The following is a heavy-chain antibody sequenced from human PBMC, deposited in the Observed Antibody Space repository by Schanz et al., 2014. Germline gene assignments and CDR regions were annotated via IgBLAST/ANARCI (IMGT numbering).Heavy chain of an antibody. CDR2: IKQDESER. J-gene: IGHJ4*02. CDR1: GFTFSTYW. Sequence: LVVESGGGLVQPGGSLRLSCAASGFTFSTYWMSWVRQAPGKGLEWVANIKQDESERSYVDSVKGRFTISRDNAKNSLYLQMNSLRAEDTAVYYCTIMVRRSTGFDYWGQGTLVTVSS. V-gene: IGHV3-7*01. D-gene: IGHD3-10*01. CDR3: TIMVRRSTGFDY.